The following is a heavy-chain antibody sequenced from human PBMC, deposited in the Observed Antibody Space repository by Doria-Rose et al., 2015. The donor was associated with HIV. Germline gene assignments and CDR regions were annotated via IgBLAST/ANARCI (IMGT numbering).Heavy chain of an antibody. D-gene: IGHD6-13*01. J-gene: IGHJ4*02. V-gene: IGHV2-26*01. Sequence: SGPVLVKPTETLTLTCTVSGVSLSSPGMGVSWTRQPPGKALEWLANLFSDDERSYQTSLKSRLTISRGTSKSQVVLTMTDMDPVDTATYYCARIKSSRWYHKYYFDFWGQGTLVIVSA. CDR2: LFSDDER. CDR1: GVSLSSPGMG. CDR3: ARIKSSRWYHKYYFDF.